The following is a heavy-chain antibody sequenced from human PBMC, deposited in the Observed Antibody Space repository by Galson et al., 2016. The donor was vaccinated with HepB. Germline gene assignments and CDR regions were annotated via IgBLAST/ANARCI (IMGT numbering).Heavy chain of an antibody. Sequence: PALVKPTQTLTLTCTFSGFSLSPSEVAVGWIRQPPGKALEWLALIYWDDHKRYNASLKSRLTVNKDTSKNQVVLKMTNMDPVDTGTYYCAHSLPTVGGFDPWGQGTLVTVSS. CDR3: AHSLPTVGGFDP. CDR1: GFSLSPSEVA. CDR2: IYWDDHK. D-gene: IGHD1-26*01. J-gene: IGHJ5*02. V-gene: IGHV2-5*02.